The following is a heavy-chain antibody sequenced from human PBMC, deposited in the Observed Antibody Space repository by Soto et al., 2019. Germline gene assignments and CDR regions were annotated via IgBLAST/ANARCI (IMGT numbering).Heavy chain of an antibody. Sequence: VQLQESGPGLVKPSETLSLTCTVSGGSISGYYWSWIRQSPGKGLEWIGYIHYSGSTNYNPSLKSRVTISVDPSKNQHSLKLSSVIAADTAVYYCARGSAAGTKSPFDYWGQGTLVTVSS. CDR1: GGSISGYY. D-gene: IGHD6-13*01. CDR2: IHYSGST. CDR3: ARGSAAGTKSPFDY. V-gene: IGHV4-59*01. J-gene: IGHJ4*02.